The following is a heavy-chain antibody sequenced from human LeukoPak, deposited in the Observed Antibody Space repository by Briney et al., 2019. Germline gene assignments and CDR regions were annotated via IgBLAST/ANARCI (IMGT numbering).Heavy chain of an antibody. V-gene: IGHV1-18*01. J-gene: IGHJ4*02. CDR1: GGTFSSYG. CDR2: ISAYNGNT. D-gene: IGHD5-24*01. CDR3: ARALEMATTYYFDY. Sequence: ASVKVSCKASGGTFSSYGISWVRQAPGQGLGWMGWISAYNGNTNYAQKLQGRVTMTTDTSTSTAYMELRSLRSDDTAAYYCARALEMATTYYFDYWGQGTLVTVSS.